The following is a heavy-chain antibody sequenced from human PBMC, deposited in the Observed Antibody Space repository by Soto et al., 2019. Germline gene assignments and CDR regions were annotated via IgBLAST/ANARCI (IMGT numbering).Heavy chain of an antibody. Sequence: QVQLVESVGGVVQPGRSLRLSCAASGFIFSDFAIHWVRQPPGKGLEWVALISHDGSNKNYADSVKGRFTISRDDSKNTLYLQMNSLRGEDTAVYYCARIHRSSGYSYDSWGQGTLVTVSS. D-gene: IGHD3-22*01. CDR1: GFIFSDFA. CDR3: ARIHRSSGYSYDS. V-gene: IGHV3-30-3*01. CDR2: ISHDGSNK. J-gene: IGHJ4*02.